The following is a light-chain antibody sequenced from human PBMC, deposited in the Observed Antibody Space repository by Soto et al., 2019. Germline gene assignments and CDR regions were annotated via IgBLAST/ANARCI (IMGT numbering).Light chain of an antibody. CDR3: CSYAGSSTLYV. J-gene: IGLJ1*01. Sequence: QAVVTQPPSASGTPGQRVTISCSGRSSNIGSNYVYWYQQLPGTAPKLLIYYNNQRPSGVPDRFSGSKSGNTASLTISGLQAEDEADYYCCSYAGSSTLYVFGTGTKLTVL. CDR2: YNN. V-gene: IGLV1-47*02. CDR1: SSNIGSNY.